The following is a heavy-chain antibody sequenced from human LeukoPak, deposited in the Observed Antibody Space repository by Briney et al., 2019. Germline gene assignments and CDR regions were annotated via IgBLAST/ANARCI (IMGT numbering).Heavy chain of an antibody. D-gene: IGHD3-10*01. CDR2: ISGRGTDT. Sequence: PGGSLRLSCAGSRFTLSSYAMSWVRQAPGKGLQWVSTISGRGTDTYYADSVKGRFIISRDNSNSTLSLQMSSLRAEDTAVYYCAKEDDLGSYYKVWGQGALVTVSS. J-gene: IGHJ4*02. V-gene: IGHV3-23*01. CDR1: RFTLSSYA. CDR3: AKEDDLGSYYKV.